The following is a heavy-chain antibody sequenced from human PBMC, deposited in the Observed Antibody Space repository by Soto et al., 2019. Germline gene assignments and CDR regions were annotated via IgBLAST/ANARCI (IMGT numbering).Heavy chain of an antibody. CDR3: AGGTYCRGGSCCSDF. CDR2: IYYTGST. J-gene: IGHJ4*02. D-gene: IGHD2-15*01. Sequence: QVQLQESGPGLVKPSQTLSLTCTVSGGSISSGGYYWNWIRQHPGKGLEWIGYIYYTGSTYYNPSLKIRVTVSVDTSKHHFSLRLSSVTAADTAVYYCAGGTYCRGGSCCSDFWGQGALVTVSS. V-gene: IGHV4-31*03. CDR1: GGSISSGGYY.